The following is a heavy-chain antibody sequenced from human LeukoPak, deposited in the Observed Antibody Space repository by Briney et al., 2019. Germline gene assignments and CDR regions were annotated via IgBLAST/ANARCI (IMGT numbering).Heavy chain of an antibody. Sequence: GGSLRLSCAASGFTFDDYGVSWVRQAPGKGLEWVSGINWNGGSTGYADSVKGRFTISRDNARNSLYLQMNSLRAEDTALYHSARARLLWFGESYSPDYGMDVWGQGTTVTVSS. V-gene: IGHV3-20*01. D-gene: IGHD3-10*01. CDR2: INWNGGST. J-gene: IGHJ6*02. CDR1: GFTFDDYG. CDR3: ARARLLWFGESYSPDYGMDV.